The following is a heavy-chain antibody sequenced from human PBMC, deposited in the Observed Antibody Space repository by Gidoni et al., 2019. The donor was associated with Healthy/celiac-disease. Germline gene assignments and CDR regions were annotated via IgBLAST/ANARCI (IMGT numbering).Heavy chain of an antibody. V-gene: IGHV1-3*01. D-gene: IGHD6-13*01. CDR2: INAGNGNT. Sequence: QVQLVQSGAEVKKPGASVKVSCKASGYPFTSYAMHWVRQAPGQRLEWMGWINAGNGNTKYSQKFQGRVTITRDTSASRAYMELSSLRSEDTAVYYCARDSVGFVFRGGIAAAGYRWDYWGQGTLVTVSS. CDR1: GYPFTSYA. CDR3: ARDSVGFVFRGGIAAAGYRWDY. J-gene: IGHJ4*02.